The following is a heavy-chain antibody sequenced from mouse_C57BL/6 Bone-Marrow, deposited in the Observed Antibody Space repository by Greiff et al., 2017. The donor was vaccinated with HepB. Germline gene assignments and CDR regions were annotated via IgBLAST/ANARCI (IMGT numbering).Heavy chain of an antibody. D-gene: IGHD1-1*01. V-gene: IGHV14-4*01. J-gene: IGHJ3*01. CDR1: GFNIKDDY. CDR2: IDPENGDT. Sequence: EVQVVESGAELVRPGASVKLSCTASGFNIKDDYMHWVKQRPEQGLEWIGWIDPENGDTEYASKFQGKATITADTSSNTAYLQLSSLTSEDTAVYYCTGVLLRYWFAYWGQGTLVTVSA. CDR3: TGVLLRYWFAY.